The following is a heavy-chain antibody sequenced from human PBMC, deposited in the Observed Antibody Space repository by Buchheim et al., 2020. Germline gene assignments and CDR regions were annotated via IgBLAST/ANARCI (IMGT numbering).Heavy chain of an antibody. CDR3: ARDREKAGSGSYPGYYFDY. D-gene: IGHD3-10*01. CDR2: INPSGGST. V-gene: IGHV1-46*01. CDR1: GYTFTSYY. J-gene: IGHJ4*02. Sequence: QVQLVQSGAGVKKPGASVKVSCKASGYTFTSYYMHWVRQAPGQGLEWMGIINPSGGSTSYAQKFQGRVTMTRDTSTSTVYMELSSLRSEDTAVYYCARDREKAGSGSYPGYYFDYWGQGTL.